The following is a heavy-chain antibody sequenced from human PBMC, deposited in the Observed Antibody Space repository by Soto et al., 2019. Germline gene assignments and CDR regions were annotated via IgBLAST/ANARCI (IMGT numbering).Heavy chain of an antibody. Sequence: SETLSLTCTVSGGSISSSSYYWGWIRQPPGKGLEWIGSIYYSGSTYYNPSLKSRVTISVDTSKNQFSLKLSSVTAADTAVYYCARGDYFDYWGQGTLVTVSS. J-gene: IGHJ4*02. CDR2: IYYSGST. CDR3: ARGDYFDY. V-gene: IGHV4-39*01. CDR1: GGSISSSSYY.